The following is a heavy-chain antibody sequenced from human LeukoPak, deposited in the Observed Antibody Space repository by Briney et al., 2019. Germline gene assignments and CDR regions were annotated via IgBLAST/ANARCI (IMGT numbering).Heavy chain of an antibody. V-gene: IGHV1-46*01. D-gene: IGHD3-22*01. CDR3: ATYYYDSSGYSVFDY. J-gene: IGHJ4*02. Sequence: ASVKVSCKASGYTFTSYYMHWVRQASGQGLEWMGIINPSGGSTSYAQKFQGRVTMTRDMSTSTVYMELSSLRSEDTAVYYCATYYYDSSGYSVFDYWGQGTLVTVSS. CDR1: GYTFTSYY. CDR2: INPSGGST.